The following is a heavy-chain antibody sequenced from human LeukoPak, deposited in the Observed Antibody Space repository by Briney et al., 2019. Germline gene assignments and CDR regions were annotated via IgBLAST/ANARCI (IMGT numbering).Heavy chain of an antibody. J-gene: IGHJ6*02. D-gene: IGHD2-2*01. Sequence: GASVTVSYKASGGTFINYAINGVGQAAGQGGGGMGWMNPNSGNTGYARKFQGRGTINRTTSISTAYMELSSLRSEHTAVYYCARLGYCSSTSCYFYSDYYSGMDVWGQGTTVPVSS. CDR2: MNPNSGNT. CDR3: ARLGYCSSTSCYFYSDYYSGMDV. CDR1: GGTFINYA. V-gene: IGHV1-8*03.